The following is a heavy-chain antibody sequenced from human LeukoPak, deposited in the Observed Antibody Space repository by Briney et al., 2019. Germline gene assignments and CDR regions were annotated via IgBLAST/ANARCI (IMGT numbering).Heavy chain of an antibody. CDR3: ARGRRRCSGGSCYSPYYYYYMDV. J-gene: IGHJ6*03. CDR1: GGSFSGYY. Sequence: PSETLSLTCAVYGGSFSGYYWSWIRQPPGKGLEWIGEINPSGSTNYNPSLKSRVTIPVDTSKNQFSLKLSSVTAADTAVYYCARGRRRCSGGSCYSPYYYYYMDVWGKGTTVTVSS. V-gene: IGHV4-34*01. D-gene: IGHD2-15*01. CDR2: INPSGST.